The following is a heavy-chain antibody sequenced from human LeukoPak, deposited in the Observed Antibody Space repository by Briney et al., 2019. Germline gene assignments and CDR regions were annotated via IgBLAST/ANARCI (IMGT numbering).Heavy chain of an antibody. CDR3: ARHRRVGATKVANQYFQH. V-gene: IGHV4-34*01. CDR1: GGSFSGYY. J-gene: IGHJ1*01. D-gene: IGHD1-26*01. CDR2: INHSGST. Sequence: PSETLSLTCAVYGGSFSGYYWSWIRQPPGKGLEWIGEINHSGSTNYNPSLKSRVTISVDTSKNQFSLKLSSVTAADTAVYYCARHRRVGATKVANQYFQHWGQGTLVTVSS.